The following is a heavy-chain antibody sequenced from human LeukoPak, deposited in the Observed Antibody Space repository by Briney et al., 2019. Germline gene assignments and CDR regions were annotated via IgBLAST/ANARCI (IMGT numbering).Heavy chain of an antibody. J-gene: IGHJ4*02. CDR1: GGSISSSNW. CDR3: ARVIGGYAPLFDY. Sequence: PSGTLSLTCAVSGGSISSSNWWSWVRQPPGKGLEWIGEIYHSGSTNYNPSLKSRVTISVDKSKNQFSLKLGSVTAADTAVYYCARVIGGYAPLFDYWGQGTLVTVSS. CDR2: IYHSGST. V-gene: IGHV4-4*02. D-gene: IGHD6-25*01.